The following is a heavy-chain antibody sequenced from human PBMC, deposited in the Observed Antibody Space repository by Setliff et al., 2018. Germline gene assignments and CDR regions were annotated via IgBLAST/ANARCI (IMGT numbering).Heavy chain of an antibody. V-gene: IGHV4-61*09. CDR1: GGPISSGGFY. Sequence: SETLSLTCSVSGGPISSGGFYWSWIRQSAGRGLEWIGHFHTGGDTDYNPSLGSRVTISLDRSKTQFSLKLSSVTAADTAVYHCARGGVTAVWDLTDWGQGTLVTVSS. D-gene: IGHD2-21*02. J-gene: IGHJ4*02. CDR2: FHTGGDT. CDR3: ARGGVTAVWDLTD.